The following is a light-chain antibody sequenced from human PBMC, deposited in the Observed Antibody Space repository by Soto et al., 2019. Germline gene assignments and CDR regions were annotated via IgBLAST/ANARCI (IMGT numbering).Light chain of an antibody. CDR2: DAS. CDR1: QSVNRY. Sequence: EIVLTQSPATLSLSPGARAPLSCRASQSVNRYLAWYQQKPGLAPRLLIYDASSRATGIPARFSGSGSGTDFTLTISSLEAEDFAVYYCQQRSDWPITFGQGTRLENK. J-gene: IGKJ5*01. V-gene: IGKV3-11*01. CDR3: QQRSDWPIT.